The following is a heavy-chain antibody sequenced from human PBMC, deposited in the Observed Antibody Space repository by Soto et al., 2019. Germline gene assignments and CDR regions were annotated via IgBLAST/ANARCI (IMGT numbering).Heavy chain of an antibody. CDR2: IIPMFGTA. J-gene: IGHJ4*02. V-gene: IGHV1-69*12. D-gene: IGHD2-2*01. Sequence: QVQLVQSGAEVKKPESSVKVSCKAPGGTFSTYAIGWVRQAPGQGLEWMGGIIPMFGTANNAQRSQERVTITADESANTVYMELSSLRSEDTAVHFCASGIQLSLRRINNGYSGWGQGTLVTVSS. CDR1: GGTFSTYA. CDR3: ASGIQLSLRRINNGYSG.